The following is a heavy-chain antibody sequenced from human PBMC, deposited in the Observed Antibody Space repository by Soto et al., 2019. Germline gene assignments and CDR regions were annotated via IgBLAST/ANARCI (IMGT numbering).Heavy chain of an antibody. CDR1: GFTFSSYA. V-gene: IGHV3-30-3*01. Sequence: GGSLRLSCAASGFTFSSYAMHWVRQAPGKGLEWVAVISYDGSNKYYADSVKGRFTISRDNSKNTLYLQMNSLRAEDTAVYYCARDGIVLTAIDYWGQGTLVTVSS. J-gene: IGHJ4*02. D-gene: IGHD2-8*01. CDR3: ARDGIVLTAIDY. CDR2: ISYDGSNK.